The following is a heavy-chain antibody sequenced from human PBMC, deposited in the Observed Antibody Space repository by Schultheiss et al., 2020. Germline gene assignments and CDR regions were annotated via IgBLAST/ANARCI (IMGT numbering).Heavy chain of an antibody. CDR3: ARDREQQLVSYYYYYYGMDV. V-gene: IGHV3-33*01. CDR1: GFTFSSYG. D-gene: IGHD6-13*01. J-gene: IGHJ6*02. CDR2: IWYDGSNK. Sequence: GESLKISCAASGFTFSSYGMHWVRQAPGKGLEWVAVIWYDGSNKYYADSVKGRFTISRDNSKNTLYLQMNSLRAEDTAVYYCARDREQQLVSYYYYYYGMDVWGQGTTVTVSS.